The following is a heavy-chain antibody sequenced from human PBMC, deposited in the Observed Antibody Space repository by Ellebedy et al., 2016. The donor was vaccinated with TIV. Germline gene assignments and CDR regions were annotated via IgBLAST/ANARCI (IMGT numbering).Heavy chain of an antibody. Sequence: GGSLRLSCAASGFTFSSYRMTWARQAPGKGLEWISAISSGSSYIHYVDSVRGRFTISRDGSQNTLYLRMSGLRDDDTAIYYCARSGPTVNTHFDCWGQGTLVTVCS. D-gene: IGHD4-17*01. CDR2: ISSGSSYI. J-gene: IGHJ4*02. CDR1: GFTFSSYR. V-gene: IGHV3-21*04. CDR3: ARSGPTVNTHFDC.